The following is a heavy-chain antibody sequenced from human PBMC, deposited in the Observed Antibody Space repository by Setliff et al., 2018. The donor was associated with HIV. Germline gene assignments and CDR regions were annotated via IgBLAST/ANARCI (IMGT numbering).Heavy chain of an antibody. CDR1: GYAFTSYA. J-gene: IGHJ4*02. D-gene: IGHD3-10*01. V-gene: IGHV1-3*01. CDR2: ITVGDGNT. Sequence: ASVKVSCKASGYAFTSYAIHWVRQAPGQRLEWMGWITVGDGNTKYSQKFQGRVSITRDTSASTAYMELSSLTSEDTAVYYCARDETMGADYWGQGTLVTVSS. CDR3: ARDETMGADY.